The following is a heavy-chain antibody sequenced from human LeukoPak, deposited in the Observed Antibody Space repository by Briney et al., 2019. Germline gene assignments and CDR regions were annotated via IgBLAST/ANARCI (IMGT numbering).Heavy chain of an antibody. CDR1: GFSLSDYY. Sequence: GGSLRLSCVASGFSLSDYYMSWIRQAPGKGLEWVSYIGSTIYYADSVKGRFTISRDNAKNSLYLQMNSLRAEDTAVYYCAKPGSIAVAGTLAPGYFDYWGQGTLVTVSS. CDR3: AKPGSIAVAGTLAPGYFDY. D-gene: IGHD6-19*01. V-gene: IGHV3-11*04. CDR2: IGSTI. J-gene: IGHJ4*02.